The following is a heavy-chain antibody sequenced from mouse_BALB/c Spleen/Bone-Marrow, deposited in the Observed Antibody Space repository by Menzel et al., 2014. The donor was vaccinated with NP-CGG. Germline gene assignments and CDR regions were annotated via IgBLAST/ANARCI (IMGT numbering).Heavy chain of an antibody. Sequence: QVQLQQPGAELVKPGASVKLSCKASGYTFTSYWMHWVKQRPGQGLEWIGEINPSNGRTNYNEKFKSKATLTVDKSSSTAYMQLSSLTSEDSAVYYCARTYFYYWSQGTTLTVSS. J-gene: IGHJ2*01. CDR3: ARTYFYY. CDR1: GYTFTSYW. V-gene: IGHV1S81*02. CDR2: INPSNGRT.